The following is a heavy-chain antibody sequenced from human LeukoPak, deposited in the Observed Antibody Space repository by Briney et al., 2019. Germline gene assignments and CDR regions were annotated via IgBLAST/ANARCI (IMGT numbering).Heavy chain of an antibody. J-gene: IGHJ4*02. Sequence: GGSLRLSCAASGFTFSSYAMHWVRQAPGKGLEWVAVMSYDGSYYYYADSVKGRFTISRDNSKNTLYLQMNSLRPEDTAVSYCARGSPNRYCSGGSCYVDYWGQGTLVTVAS. CDR1: GFTFSSYA. V-gene: IGHV3-30*04. D-gene: IGHD2-15*01. CDR3: ARGSPNRYCSGGSCYVDY. CDR2: MSYDGSYY.